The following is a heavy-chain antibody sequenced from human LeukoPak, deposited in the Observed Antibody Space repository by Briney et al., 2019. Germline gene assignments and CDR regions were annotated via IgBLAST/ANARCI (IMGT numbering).Heavy chain of an antibody. CDR1: GGTFSNSA. D-gene: IGHD5-12*01. Sequence: GASVKVSCKASGGTFSNSAISWVRQAPGQGLEWMGGIIPITATANYAQKFQGRVTITADESTSTAYMELSSLRSEDTAVYYCARGRIVATVSGDTWFDPWGQGTLVTVSS. CDR2: IIPITATA. J-gene: IGHJ5*02. CDR3: ARGRIVATVSGDTWFDP. V-gene: IGHV1-69*13.